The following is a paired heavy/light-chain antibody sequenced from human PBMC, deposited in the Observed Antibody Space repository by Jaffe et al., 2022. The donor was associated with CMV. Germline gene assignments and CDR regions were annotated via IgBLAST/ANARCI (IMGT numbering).Light chain of an antibody. J-gene: IGKJ2*01. CDR3: QQRSNSGVT. CDR2: DAS. CDR1: QSVSSY. Sequence: EIVLTQSPATLSLSPGERATLSCRASQSVSSYLAWYQQKPGQAPRLLIYDASNRATGIPARFSGSGSGTDFTLTISSLEPEDFAVYYCQQRSNSGVTFGQGTKLEIK. V-gene: IGKV3-11*01.
Heavy chain of an antibody. D-gene: IGHD5-18*01. V-gene: IGHV4-39*01. J-gene: IGHJ6*02. CDR1: GGSISSSSYY. CDR2: IYYSGST. CDR3: AREGPSSPDTANYYYYGMDV. Sequence: QLQLQESGPGLVKPSETLSLTCTVSGGSISSSSYYWGWIRQPPGKGLEWIGSIYYSGSTYYNPSLKSRVTISVDTSKNQFSLKLSSVTAADTAVYYCAREGPSSPDTANYYYYGMDVWGQGTTVTVSS.